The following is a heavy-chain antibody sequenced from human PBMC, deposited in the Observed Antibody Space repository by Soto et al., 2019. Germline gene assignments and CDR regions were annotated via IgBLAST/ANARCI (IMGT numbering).Heavy chain of an antibody. D-gene: IGHD6-13*01. Sequence: ASVKVSCKASGYTFTSYYMHWVRQAPGQGLEWMGIINPSGGSTNYAQKFQGRITLTRDTSTSTVYMELSSLRSEDTAVYYCARNLASADVWGQGTLVTVSS. V-gene: IGHV1-46*01. CDR1: GYTFTSYY. CDR2: INPSGGST. CDR3: ARNLASADV. J-gene: IGHJ4*02.